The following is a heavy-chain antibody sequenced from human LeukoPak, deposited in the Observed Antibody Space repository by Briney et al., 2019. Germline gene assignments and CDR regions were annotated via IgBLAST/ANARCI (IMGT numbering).Heavy chain of an antibody. CDR2: FDPEDGET. CDR1: GYTLTELS. J-gene: IGHJ4*02. CDR3: ATVATYYYDSSGYFDY. Sequence: AASVKVSCKVSGYTLTELSMHWVRQAPGKGLEWMGGFDPEDGETIYAQKFQGRVTMTEDTSTDTAYMELSSLRSEDTAVYYCATVATYYYDSSGYFDYWGQGTLVTVSP. V-gene: IGHV1-24*01. D-gene: IGHD3-22*01.